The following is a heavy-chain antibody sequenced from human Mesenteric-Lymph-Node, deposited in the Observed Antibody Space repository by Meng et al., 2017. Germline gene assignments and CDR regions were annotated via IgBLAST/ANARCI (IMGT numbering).Heavy chain of an antibody. CDR2: IYYSGST. Sequence: VPLQGSGPGLVKPSQTLSLTCTVSGGSISSGGYYWSWIRQHPGKGLEWIGYIYYSGSTYYNPSLKSRVTISVDTSKNQFSLKLSSVTAADTAVYYCARTITMVRGVIIGSEYFQHWGQGTLVTVSS. V-gene: IGHV4-31*03. CDR3: ARTITMVRGVIIGSEYFQH. J-gene: IGHJ1*01. D-gene: IGHD3-10*01. CDR1: GGSISSGGYY.